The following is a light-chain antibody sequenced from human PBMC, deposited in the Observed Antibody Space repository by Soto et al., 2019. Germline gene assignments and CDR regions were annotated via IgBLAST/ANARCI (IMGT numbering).Light chain of an antibody. Sequence: EIVLTQSPATLSVSPGERVTLSCRASQSVNSDLAWYQQTPGQAPRPLIYDASTRAAGVPARFSGSGSGTEFTLTISSLQSEDFALYYCQQYSQWPLYTFGQGTKVDIK. CDR2: DAS. CDR1: QSVNSD. CDR3: QQYSQWPLYT. V-gene: IGKV3-15*01. J-gene: IGKJ2*01.